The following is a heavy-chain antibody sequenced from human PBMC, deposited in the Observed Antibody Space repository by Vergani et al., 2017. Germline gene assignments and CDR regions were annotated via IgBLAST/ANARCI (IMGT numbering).Heavy chain of an antibody. J-gene: IGHJ6*02. D-gene: IGHD3-10*01. CDR3: AKDLVTMVRGVMPFEPNYYYGMDV. V-gene: IGHV3-23*01. CDR1: GFTFSSYA. CDR2: ISGSGGST. Sequence: EVQLLESGGGLVQPGGSLRLYCAASGFTFSSYAMSWVRQAPGKGLEWVSAISGSGGSTYYADSVKGRFTISRDNSKNTLYLQMNSLRAEDTAVYYCAKDLVTMVRGVMPFEPNYYYGMDVWGQGTTVTVSS.